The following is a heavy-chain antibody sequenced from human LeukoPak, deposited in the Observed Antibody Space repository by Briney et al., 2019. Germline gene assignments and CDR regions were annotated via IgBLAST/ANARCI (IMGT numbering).Heavy chain of an antibody. Sequence: GGSLRLSCAASGFTFSSYSMNWVRQAPGKGLEWVSSISSSSYYIYYADSVRGRFTISRDNSKNSLFVQMNTLRAEDTAVYFCAKSRSGSANWALQIFDNWGQGTLVTVSS. CDR3: AKSRSGSANWALQIFDN. D-gene: IGHD1-1*01. CDR1: GFTFSSYS. J-gene: IGHJ4*02. CDR2: ISSSSYYI. V-gene: IGHV3-21*03.